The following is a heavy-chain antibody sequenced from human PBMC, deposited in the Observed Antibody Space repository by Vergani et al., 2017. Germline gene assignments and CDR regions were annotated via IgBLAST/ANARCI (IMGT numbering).Heavy chain of an antibody. V-gene: IGHV1-18*01. Sequence: QVQLVQSGAEVKKPGASVKVSCKASGYTFTSYGISWVRQAPGQGLEWMGWISAYNGNTNYAQKFQGRVTMTRDTSISTAYMELSRLRSDDTAVYYCARDPGLETGYPENWGQGTLVTVSS. CDR3: ARDPGLETGYPEN. J-gene: IGHJ4*02. CDR1: GYTFTSYG. CDR2: ISAYNGNT. D-gene: IGHD3-9*01.